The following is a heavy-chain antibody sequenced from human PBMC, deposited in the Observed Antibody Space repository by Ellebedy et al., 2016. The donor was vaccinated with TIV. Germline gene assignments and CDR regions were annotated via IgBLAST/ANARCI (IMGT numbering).Heavy chain of an antibody. CDR2: INHSGST. J-gene: IGHJ5*02. Sequence: SETLSLTXAVYGGSFSGYYWSWIRQPPGKGLEWIGEINHSGSTNYNPSLKSRVTISVDTSKNQFSLKLSSVTAADTAVYYCARAHRGRYSGSYRGWFDPWGQGTLVTVSS. CDR1: GGSFSGYY. CDR3: ARAHRGRYSGSYRGWFDP. V-gene: IGHV4-34*01. D-gene: IGHD5-12*01.